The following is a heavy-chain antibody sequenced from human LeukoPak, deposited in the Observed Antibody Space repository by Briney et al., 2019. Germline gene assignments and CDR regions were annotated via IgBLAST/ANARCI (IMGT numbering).Heavy chain of an antibody. V-gene: IGHV1-18*01. CDR1: GYTFSTYG. D-gene: IGHD2-15*01. Sequence: ASVKVSCKASGYTFSTYGISWVRQAPGQGLEWMGWISGYNGNTKYAQKFQGRVTMTTDTSTSTAYMELRSLRYDDTAVYYCTRVPELPDYWGQGTLVTVSS. CDR2: ISGYNGNT. J-gene: IGHJ4*02. CDR3: TRVPELPDY.